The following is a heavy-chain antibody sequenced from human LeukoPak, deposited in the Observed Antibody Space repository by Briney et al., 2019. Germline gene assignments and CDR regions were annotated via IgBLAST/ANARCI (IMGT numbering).Heavy chain of an antibody. D-gene: IGHD2-15*01. Sequence: HPGGSLRLSCAASGFTFSSFEMNWVRQAPGKGLEWVSYISSSGSSTYYADSVKGRFTISRDNAKNSLYLQMNSLRAEDTAVYYCARTPYSPRAFDIWGQGTMVTVSS. CDR3: ARTPYSPRAFDI. CDR1: GFTFSSFE. CDR2: ISSSGSST. V-gene: IGHV3-48*03. J-gene: IGHJ3*02.